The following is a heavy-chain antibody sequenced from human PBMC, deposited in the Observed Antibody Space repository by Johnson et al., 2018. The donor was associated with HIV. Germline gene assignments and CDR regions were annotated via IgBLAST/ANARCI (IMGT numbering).Heavy chain of an antibody. J-gene: IGHJ3*02. CDR1: GFTFSNYP. CDR3: AKDGAFDI. Sequence: VQLVESGGGVVRPGRSLRLSCAASGFTFSNYPMHWVRQAPGKGLEWVAVIYSGGSTYYADSVKGRFTISRDSSKNTLFLQMNSLRADDTAVYYCAKDGAFDIWGQGTLVTVSS. CDR2: IYSGGST. V-gene: IGHV3-NL1*01.